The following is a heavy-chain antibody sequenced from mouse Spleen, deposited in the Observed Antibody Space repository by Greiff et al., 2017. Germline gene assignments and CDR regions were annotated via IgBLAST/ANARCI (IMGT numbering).Heavy chain of an antibody. CDR2: IDPSDSYT. V-gene: IGHV1-50*01. J-gene: IGHJ2*01. Sequence: QVQLQQPGAELVKPGASVKLSCKASGYTFTSYWMQWVKQRPGQGLEWIGEIDPSDSYTNYNQKFKGKATLTVDTSSSTAYMQLSSLTSEDSAVYYCARGKEPLTYFDYWGQGTTLTVSS. D-gene: IGHD2-13*01. CDR3: ARGKEPLTYFDY. CDR1: GYTFTSYW.